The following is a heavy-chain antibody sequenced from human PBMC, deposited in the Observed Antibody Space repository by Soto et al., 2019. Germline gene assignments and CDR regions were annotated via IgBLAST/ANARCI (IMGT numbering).Heavy chain of an antibody. J-gene: IGHJ5*02. Sequence: QVQLQESGPGLVKPSQTLSLTCTVSGGSISNVGYFWSWIRQPPGKGLEWIGFIYHTGTTYYTSSLRSRVSISIDTSKSQFSLKLNSVTAADTAVYYCARVMAAMQNWLDPWGQGTLVTVSP. D-gene: IGHD2-2*01. CDR2: IYHTGTT. V-gene: IGHV4-30-4*01. CDR3: ARVMAAMQNWLDP. CDR1: GGSISNVGYF.